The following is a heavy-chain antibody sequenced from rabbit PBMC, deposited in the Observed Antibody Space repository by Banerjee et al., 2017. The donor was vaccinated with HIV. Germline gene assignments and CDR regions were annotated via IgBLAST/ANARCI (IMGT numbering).Heavy chain of an antibody. CDR2: IYAGSSGTT. Sequence: QSLEESGGDLVKPGASLTLTCTASGFSFSNSYYMCWVRQAPGKGLEWIACIYAGSSGTTYYANWAKGRLTISKTSSTTVTLQMTSLTAADTATYFCARDLAGVIGWNFNLWGPGTLVTVS. CDR3: ARDLAGVIGWNFNL. J-gene: IGHJ4*01. CDR1: GFSFSNSYY. D-gene: IGHD4-1*01. V-gene: IGHV1S40*01.